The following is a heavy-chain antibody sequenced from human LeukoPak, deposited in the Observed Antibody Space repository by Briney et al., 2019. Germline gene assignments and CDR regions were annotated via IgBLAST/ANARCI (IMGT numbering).Heavy chain of an antibody. J-gene: IGHJ3*02. CDR2: ITSDGSNK. CDR3: ARGAHAFDAFDI. V-gene: IGHV3-33*01. D-gene: IGHD2-2*01. Sequence: PGGSLRLSCAASGFTFTKYGMHWVRQPPDKGLEWVTLITSDGSNKYYGDSVKGRFTISRDNSKNTLYIQMNGLRAEDTAVYYCARGAHAFDAFDIWGQGTMATVSS. CDR1: GFTFTKYG.